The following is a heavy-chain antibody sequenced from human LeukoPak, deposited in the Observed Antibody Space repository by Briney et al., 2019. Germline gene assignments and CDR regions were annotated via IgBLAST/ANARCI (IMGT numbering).Heavy chain of an antibody. Sequence: ASVKVSCKASGGTFSSYAISWVRQAPGQGLEWMGGIIPIFGTANYAQKFQGRVTITADKSTSTAYMALSSLRSEDTAVYYCERVRQQLSRKYYYYYMDVWGKGTTVTVSS. CDR1: GGTFSSYA. V-gene: IGHV1-69*06. D-gene: IGHD6-13*01. CDR3: ERVRQQLSRKYYYYYMDV. CDR2: IIPIFGTA. J-gene: IGHJ6*03.